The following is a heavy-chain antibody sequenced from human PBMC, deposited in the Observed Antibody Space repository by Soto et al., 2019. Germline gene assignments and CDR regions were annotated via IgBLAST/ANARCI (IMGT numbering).Heavy chain of an antibody. Sequence: LSLTCSISNGSIGGFYWNWIRQSPEKGLEWIGQIYFSGSTIYSPSFQSRVTLSVDSSKSQVALRLTSVTAADTAVYFCARASGLSIYNWFDPWGQGILVTVSS. CDR1: NGSIGGFY. CDR3: ARASGLSIYNWFDP. V-gene: IGHV4-59*01. CDR2: IYFSGST. J-gene: IGHJ5*02. D-gene: IGHD3-10*01.